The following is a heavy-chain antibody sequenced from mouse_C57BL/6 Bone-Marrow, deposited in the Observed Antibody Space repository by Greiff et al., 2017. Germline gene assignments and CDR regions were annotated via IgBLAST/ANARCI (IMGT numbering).Heavy chain of an antibody. CDR1: GYTFTGYW. Sequence: QVQLKQSGAELMKPGASVKLSCKATGYTFTGYWIEWVKQRPGHGLEWIGEILPGSGSTIYNEKFKGKATFTADTSSNTAYMQLSSLTTEDSAIYYCARLNWDLFAYWGQGTLVTVSA. D-gene: IGHD4-1*01. CDR2: ILPGSGST. J-gene: IGHJ3*01. CDR3: ARLNWDLFAY. V-gene: IGHV1-9*01.